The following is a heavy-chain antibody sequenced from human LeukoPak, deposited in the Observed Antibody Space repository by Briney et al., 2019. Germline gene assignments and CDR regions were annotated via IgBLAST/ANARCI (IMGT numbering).Heavy chain of an antibody. CDR2: ISAYNGYT. CDR1: GYTFTNYG. J-gene: IGHJ3*02. D-gene: IGHD3-22*01. V-gene: IGHV1-18*01. CDR3: ARALGSVVVMGMDAFDI. Sequence: ASVKVSCKASGYTFTNYGISWVRQAPGQGLEWMGWISAYNGYTNYAQKLQGRVTMTTDTSTSTAYMELRSLRSDDTAVYYCARALGSVVVMGMDAFDIWGQGTMVTVSS.